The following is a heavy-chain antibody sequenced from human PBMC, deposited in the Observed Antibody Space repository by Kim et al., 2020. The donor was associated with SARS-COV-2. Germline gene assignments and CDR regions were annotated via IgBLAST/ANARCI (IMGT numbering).Heavy chain of an antibody. CDR1: GFTFSSYA. CDR2: ISGSGGST. CDR3: AKDLLRLHGGPQYYFDY. Sequence: GGSLRLSCAASGFTFSSYAMSWVRQAPGKGLEWVSAISGSGGSTYYADSVKGRFTISRDNSKNTLYLQMNSLRAEDTAVYYCAKDLLRLHGGPQYYFDYWGQGTLVTVSS. J-gene: IGHJ4*02. D-gene: IGHD3-3*01. V-gene: IGHV3-23*01.